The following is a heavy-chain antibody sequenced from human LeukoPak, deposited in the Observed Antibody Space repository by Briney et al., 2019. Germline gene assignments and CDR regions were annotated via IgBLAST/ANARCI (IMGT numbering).Heavy chain of an antibody. V-gene: IGHV4-61*08. CDR3: ARATPGYCSSTSCYSNWFDP. Sequence: PSETLSLTCTVSGGSISSGGYYWSWIRQPPGKGLEWIGYIYYSGSTNYNPSLKSRVTISVDTSKNQFSLKLSSVTAADTAVYYCARATPGYCSSTSCYSNWFDPWGQGTLVTVSS. CDR2: IYYSGST. J-gene: IGHJ5*02. D-gene: IGHD2-2*01. CDR1: GGSISSGGYY.